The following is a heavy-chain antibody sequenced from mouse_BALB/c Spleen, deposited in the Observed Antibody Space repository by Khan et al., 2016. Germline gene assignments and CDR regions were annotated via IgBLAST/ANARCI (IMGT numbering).Heavy chain of an antibody. J-gene: IGHJ4*01. Sequence: EMELVESGGGLVQPGGSLRLSCATSGFTFTDYYMSWVRQPPGKALEWLGFIRNKANGYTTEYSASVKGRFTIYRDNSQSILYLQMNTLRAEDSATYYCARDRGRLRGAMDYWGQGTSVTVSS. CDR2: IRNKANGYTT. CDR1: GFTFTDYY. D-gene: IGHD2-4*01. V-gene: IGHV7-3*02. CDR3: ARDRGRLRGAMDY.